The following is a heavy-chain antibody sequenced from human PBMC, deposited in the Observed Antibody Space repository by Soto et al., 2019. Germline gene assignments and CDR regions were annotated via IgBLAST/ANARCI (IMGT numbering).Heavy chain of an antibody. Sequence: GSLRLSCAASGFTFSSYWMHWVRQAPGKGLVWVSRINSDGSSTSYADSVKGRFTISRDDAKNTLYLQMNSLRAEDTAVYYCARSLAAANEHYYYYYGMDVWGQGTTVTVSS. CDR1: GFTFSSYW. CDR2: INSDGSST. CDR3: ARSLAAANEHYYYYYGMDV. V-gene: IGHV3-74*01. J-gene: IGHJ6*02. D-gene: IGHD6-13*01.